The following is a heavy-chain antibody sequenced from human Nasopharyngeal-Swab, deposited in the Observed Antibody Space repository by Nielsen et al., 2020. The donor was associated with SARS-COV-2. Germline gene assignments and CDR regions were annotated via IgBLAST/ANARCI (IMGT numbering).Heavy chain of an antibody. CDR2: INHSGST. Sequence: SETLSLTCAVYGGSFSGYYWTWIRQPPGKGLEWIGEINHSGSTNYNPSLKSRVTISVDTSKNQFSLKLSSVTAADTAVYYCARGAHVVRGVAYLTPYYYYGMDVWGQGTTVTVSS. V-gene: IGHV4-34*01. J-gene: IGHJ6*02. CDR1: GGSFSGYY. D-gene: IGHD3-10*01. CDR3: ARGAHVVRGVAYLTPYYYYGMDV.